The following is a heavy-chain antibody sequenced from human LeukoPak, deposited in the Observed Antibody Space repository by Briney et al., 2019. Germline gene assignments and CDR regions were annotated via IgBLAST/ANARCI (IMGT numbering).Heavy chain of an antibody. V-gene: IGHV3-30-3*01. Sequence: GGSLRLSCASSGFTFSSYARPWVRQAPGKGLEWVAVVSYDGSNKYDADAVNGRFTIYRDKSKNTRDLQMNSLRAEDTAVSYCARSPSADLRFLEWLLSYFDYWGQGTLVTVSS. CDR2: VSYDGSNK. J-gene: IGHJ4*02. CDR3: ARSPSADLRFLEWLLSYFDY. D-gene: IGHD3-3*01. CDR1: GFTFSSYA.